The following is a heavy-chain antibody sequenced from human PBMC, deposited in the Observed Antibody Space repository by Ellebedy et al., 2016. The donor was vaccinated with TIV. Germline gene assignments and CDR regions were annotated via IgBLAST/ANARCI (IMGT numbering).Heavy chain of an antibody. CDR1: GFTFSNYA. V-gene: IGHV3-23*01. CDR3: AKDGYTSGWYAEFYYYGLDV. Sequence: GESLKISCPASGFTFSNYAMHWVRQAPGKGLEWVSSISNSAGSTYDADSVKGRFSISSDSSKNTLYLQMNTLRAEDTAVYYCAKDGYTSGWYAEFYYYGLDVWGQGTTVTVSS. D-gene: IGHD6-19*01. J-gene: IGHJ6*02. CDR2: ISNSAGST.